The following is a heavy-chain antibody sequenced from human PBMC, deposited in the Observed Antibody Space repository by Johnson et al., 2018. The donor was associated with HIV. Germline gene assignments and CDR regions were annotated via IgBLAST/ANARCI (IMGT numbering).Heavy chain of an antibody. Sequence: EVQLVESGGGLVHPGGSLRLSCAASGFTVSSNYMSWVRQAPGKGLEWVSVIYSGGSTYYADSVKGRFTISRDNSKNTLYLQMNSLRTEDTAVYYCARGLLWFGELLEAFDIWGQGTMVTVSS. CDR3: ARGLLWFGELLEAFDI. CDR2: IYSGGST. V-gene: IGHV3-66*01. J-gene: IGHJ3*02. D-gene: IGHD3-10*01. CDR1: GFTVSSNY.